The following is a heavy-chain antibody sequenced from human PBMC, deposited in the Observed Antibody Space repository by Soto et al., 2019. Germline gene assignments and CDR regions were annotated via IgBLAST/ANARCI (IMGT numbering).Heavy chain of an antibody. CDR2: IHYSGTT. Sequence: LSLTCIVSGGSISGGGYYWSWIRQHPGKGLEWIGYIHYSGTTYYNPSLKSRLTISVDTSKTQFSLKLSSVTAADTAVYYCARAWTAAAGWANWFALWGQGTLVTVSS. D-gene: IGHD6-13*01. V-gene: IGHV4-31*03. CDR3: ARAWTAAAGWANWFAL. J-gene: IGHJ5*02. CDR1: GGSISGGGYY.